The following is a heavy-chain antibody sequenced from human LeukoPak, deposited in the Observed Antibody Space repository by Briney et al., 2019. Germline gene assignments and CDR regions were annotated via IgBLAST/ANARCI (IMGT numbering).Heavy chain of an antibody. CDR2: IVGSSST. J-gene: IGHJ4*02. CDR3: ARIGAGSSRDY. D-gene: IGHD6-13*01. CDR1: GFTFSNFA. Sequence: GGSLKLSCAASGFTFSNFAMTWVRQAPGKGLEWVSSIVGSSSTYYADSLKGRFTISRDNAKNSLYLQMNSLRAEDATVYYCARIGAGSSRDYWGQGTLVTVSS. V-gene: IGHV3-21*01.